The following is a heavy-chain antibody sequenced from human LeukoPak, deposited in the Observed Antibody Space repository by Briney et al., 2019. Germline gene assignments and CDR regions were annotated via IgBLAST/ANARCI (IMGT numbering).Heavy chain of an antibody. V-gene: IGHV3-23*01. J-gene: IGHJ4*02. CDR1: GFSFSTYA. CDR2: LRGNGDT. CDR3: AKANWISSADAVF. Sequence: GGSLRLSCAASGFSFSTYAMSWVREAPARGLEWVSSLRGNGDTFYADSVKGRFTVSRDDSRNTVYLQLNNLSVEDTAIYYCAKANWISSADAVFWGQGAVVTVSS. D-gene: IGHD2-2*03.